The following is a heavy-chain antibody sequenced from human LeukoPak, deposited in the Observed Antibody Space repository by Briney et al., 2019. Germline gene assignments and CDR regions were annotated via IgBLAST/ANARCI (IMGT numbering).Heavy chain of an antibody. J-gene: IGHJ6*02. CDR2: IYYSGST. D-gene: IGHD2-21*02. V-gene: IGHV4-30-4*01. CDR1: GGSISSGDYY. CDR3: ARKTEFCGGDCYYYYYGMDV. Sequence: SETLSLTCTVSGGSISSGDYYWSWIRQPPGKGLEWIGYIYYSGSTYYNPSLKSRVTISVDTSKNQFSLKLSSVTAADMAVYYCARKTEFCGGDCYYYYYGMDVWGQGTTVTVSS.